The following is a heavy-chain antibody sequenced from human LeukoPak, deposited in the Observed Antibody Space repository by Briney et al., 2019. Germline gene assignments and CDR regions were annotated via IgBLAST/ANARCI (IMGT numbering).Heavy chain of an antibody. D-gene: IGHD3-10*01. J-gene: IGHJ4*02. V-gene: IGHV1-69*06. CDR2: IIPIFGTA. CDR3: VKELWFGELLFDY. Sequence: SVKVSCKASGGTFSSYAISWVRQAPGQGLEWMGGIIPIFGTANYAQKFQGRVTITADKSTSTAYMELSSLRAEDTAVYYCVKELWFGELLFDYWGQGTLVTVSS. CDR1: GGTFSSYA.